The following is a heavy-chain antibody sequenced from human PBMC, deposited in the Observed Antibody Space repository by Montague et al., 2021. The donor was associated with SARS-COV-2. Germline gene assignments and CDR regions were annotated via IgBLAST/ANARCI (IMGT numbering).Heavy chain of an antibody. V-gene: IGHV3-48*03. D-gene: IGHD3-10*01. CDR1: GFTFSNYE. CDR3: ARDRGYGDFYYYGMDV. CDR2: ISSSGSTI. J-gene: IGHJ6*02. Sequence: SLRLSCAASGFTFSNYEMNWVRQAPGKGLEWVLYISSSGSTIYYADSVKGRFTISRDNAQNSLYLQMNSLRAEDTGVYYCARDRGYGDFYYYGMDVWGQGTTGTVSS.